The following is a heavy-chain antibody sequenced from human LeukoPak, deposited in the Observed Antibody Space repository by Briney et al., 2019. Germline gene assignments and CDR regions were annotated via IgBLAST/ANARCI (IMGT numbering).Heavy chain of an antibody. CDR3: ARLERRQEAFDI. D-gene: IGHD1-1*01. Sequence: PSETLSLTCTVSGGSISSYYWSWIRQPPGKGLEWIGYSYYTGSTNYNPSLKSRVTISVDTSKNQFSLKLSSVTAADTAVYYCARLERRQEAFDIWGQGTMVTVSS. J-gene: IGHJ3*02. V-gene: IGHV4-59*08. CDR1: GGSISSYY. CDR2: SYYTGST.